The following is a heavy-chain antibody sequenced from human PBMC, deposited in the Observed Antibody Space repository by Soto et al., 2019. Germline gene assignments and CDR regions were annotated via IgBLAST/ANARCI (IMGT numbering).Heavy chain of an antibody. CDR3: ARGDYQYSIDY. CDR2: INHSGST. J-gene: IGHJ4*02. D-gene: IGHD2-2*01. CDR1: GGSFSGYY. Sequence: PSETLSLTCAVYGGSFSGYYWSWIRQPPGKGLEWIGEINHSGSTNYNPSLKSRVTISVDTSKNQFSLELTSVTAADTAVYYCARGDYQYSIDYWGQGTLVTVSS. V-gene: IGHV4-34*01.